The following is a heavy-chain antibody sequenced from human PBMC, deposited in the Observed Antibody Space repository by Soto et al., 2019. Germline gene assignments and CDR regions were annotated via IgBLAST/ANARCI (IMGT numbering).Heavy chain of an antibody. Sequence: PSETLSLTCTVSGGSISSSSYYWGWIRQPPGKGLEWIGSIYYSGSTYYNPSLKSRVTISVDTSKNQFSLKLSSVTAADTAVYYCARLLDTYYDILTGYDAEIDFDYWGQGTLVTVSS. J-gene: IGHJ4*02. CDR2: IYYSGST. D-gene: IGHD3-9*01. CDR3: ARLLDTYYDILTGYDAEIDFDY. V-gene: IGHV4-39*01. CDR1: GGSISSSSYY.